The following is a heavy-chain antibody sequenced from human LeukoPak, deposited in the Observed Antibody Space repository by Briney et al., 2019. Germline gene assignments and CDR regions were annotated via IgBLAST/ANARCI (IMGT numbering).Heavy chain of an antibody. Sequence: GASVKVSFKASGYTFTGQYIHWVRQAPGQGLEWMGWINPNSGGTNYEQKFQGWVIMTRDTSISTAYMELSSLRYDDTAVYYCARHMTTANNWFDPWGQGTLVTVSS. V-gene: IGHV1-2*04. CDR2: INPNSGGT. D-gene: IGHD4-17*01. J-gene: IGHJ5*02. CDR1: GYTFTGQY. CDR3: ARHMTTANNWFDP.